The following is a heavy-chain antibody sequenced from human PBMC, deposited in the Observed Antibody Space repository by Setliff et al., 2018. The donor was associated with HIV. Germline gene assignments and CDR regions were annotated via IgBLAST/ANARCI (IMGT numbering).Heavy chain of an antibody. V-gene: IGHV1-18*01. Sequence: ASVKVSCKASGGTFTNYAFSWVRQAPGQGLEWMGWISANNGNTKYAQRLQGRVTMTTDTSTSTAYMDLRSLRSDDTAVYFCARDGEYQVLHYYYSGMDVWGQGTTVTVSS. CDR2: ISANNGNT. D-gene: IGHD2-2*01. J-gene: IGHJ6*02. CDR3: ARDGEYQVLHYYYSGMDV. CDR1: GGTFTNYA.